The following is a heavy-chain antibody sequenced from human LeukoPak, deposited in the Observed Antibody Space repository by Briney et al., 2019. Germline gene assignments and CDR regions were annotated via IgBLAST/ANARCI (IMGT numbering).Heavy chain of an antibody. CDR2: IYHSGST. J-gene: IGHJ4*02. Sequence: SQTLSLTCAVSGGSISSGGYSWSWIRQPPGKGLEWIGYIYHSGSTYYNPSLKIRVTISVDRSKNQFSLQLSSVTAADTAVYYCARGTTYYYDSSGYFYFDYWGQGTLVTVSS. CDR3: ARGTTYYYDSSGYFYFDY. D-gene: IGHD3-22*01. V-gene: IGHV4-30-2*01. CDR1: GGSISSGGYS.